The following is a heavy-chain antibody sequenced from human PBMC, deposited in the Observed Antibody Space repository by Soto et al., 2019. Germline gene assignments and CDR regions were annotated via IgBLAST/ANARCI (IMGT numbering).Heavy chain of an antibody. Sequence: KRSETLSLTCAVYGGFLSESYWTWIRQPPGKGLEWIGEINHVGGTNYKPCLWSRVTMSVDTSQNHFSLRLIYVNAADTAIYFCVRIRHQLPSWLLWFDRWGQATRVSLS. V-gene: IGHV4-34*01. CDR1: GGFLSESY. CDR2: INHVGGT. D-gene: IGHD3-10*01. J-gene: IGHJ5*02. CDR3: VRIRHQLPSWLLWFDR.